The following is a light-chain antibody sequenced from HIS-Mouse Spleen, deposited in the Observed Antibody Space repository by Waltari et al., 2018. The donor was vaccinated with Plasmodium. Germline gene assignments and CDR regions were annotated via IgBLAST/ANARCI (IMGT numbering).Light chain of an antibody. CDR3: QQYNNWSFT. J-gene: IGKJ3*01. Sequence: EIVMTQSPATLSVSPGERATLSCRASQSVSSNVAWYQQKPGQAPRLLIYGASTRATGIPARCRGSGSGTEFTLTISSLQSEDFAVYYCQQYNNWSFTFGPGTKVDIK. CDR2: GAS. CDR1: QSVSSN. V-gene: IGKV3-15*01.